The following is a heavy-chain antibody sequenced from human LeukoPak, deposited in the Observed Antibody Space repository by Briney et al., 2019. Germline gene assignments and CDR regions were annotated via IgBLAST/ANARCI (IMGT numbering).Heavy chain of an antibody. CDR1: GFTVSSNY. V-gene: IGHV3-53*01. Sequence: GGSLRLSCAASGFTVSSNYMSWVRQAPGKGLEWVSVIYSGGSTYYADSVKGRFTISRDNSKNTLYLQMNSLRAEDTAVYYCARSITMVRGVIWVLGYMDVWGKGTTVTVSS. CDR2: IYSGGST. J-gene: IGHJ6*03. D-gene: IGHD3-10*01. CDR3: ARSITMVRGVIWVLGYMDV.